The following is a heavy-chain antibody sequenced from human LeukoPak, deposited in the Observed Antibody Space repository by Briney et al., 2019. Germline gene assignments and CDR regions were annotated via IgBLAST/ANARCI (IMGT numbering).Heavy chain of an antibody. V-gene: IGHV3-9*01. CDR3: VKDESPGVSSGYHGSFDY. J-gene: IGHJ4*02. Sequence: PGRSLRLSCAASGFTFDDYAIQWVRQGPGKGLEWVSGVSWNINSIVYADSVKGRFTISRDNAKNFLSLQMNSLRPDDTGMYYCVKDESPGVSSGYHGSFDYWGQGTLVTVSS. CDR1: GFTFDDYA. CDR2: VSWNINSI. D-gene: IGHD3-22*01.